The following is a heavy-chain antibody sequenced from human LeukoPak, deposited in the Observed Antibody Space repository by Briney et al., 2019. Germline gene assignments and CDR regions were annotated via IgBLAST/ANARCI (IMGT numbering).Heavy chain of an antibody. CDR2: MNPNSGNT. D-gene: IGHD3-16*02. Sequence: GASVKVSCKASGYTFTSYDINWVRQATGQGLEWMGWMNPNSGNTGYAQKFQGRVTITRNTSISTAYMELSSLRSEDTAVYYCARGRGWVIPYDAFGIWGQGTMVTVSS. CDR3: ARGRGWVIPYDAFGI. V-gene: IGHV1-8*03. J-gene: IGHJ3*02. CDR1: GYTFTSYD.